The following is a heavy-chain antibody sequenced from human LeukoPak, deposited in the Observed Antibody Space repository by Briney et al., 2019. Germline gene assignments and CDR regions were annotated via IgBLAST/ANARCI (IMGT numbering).Heavy chain of an antibody. V-gene: IGHV4-39*01. CDR3: ATDVSGYDIDY. CDR1: GGSNSSSSYY. J-gene: IGHJ4*02. D-gene: IGHD5-12*01. Sequence: SETLSLTCTVSGGSNSSSSYYWGWIRQPPGKGLEWIGSIYYSGSTYYNPSLKSRVTISVDTSKNQFSLKLSSVTAADTAVYYCATDVSGYDIDYWGQGTLVTVSS. CDR2: IYYSGST.